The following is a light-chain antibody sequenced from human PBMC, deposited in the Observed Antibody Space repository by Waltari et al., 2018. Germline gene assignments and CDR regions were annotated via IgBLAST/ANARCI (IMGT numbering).Light chain of an antibody. Sequence: EIVMTQSPATLSVSPGERATLSCRASQSISSNLAWYQQKPGQAPSLLIYGASTRATGVPARFSGSGSGTEFTLTISSLHSEDFAVYYCQQYNNWPPCTLGQGTKLEIK. J-gene: IGKJ2*02. V-gene: IGKV3-15*01. CDR2: GAS. CDR3: QQYNNWPPCT. CDR1: QSISSN.